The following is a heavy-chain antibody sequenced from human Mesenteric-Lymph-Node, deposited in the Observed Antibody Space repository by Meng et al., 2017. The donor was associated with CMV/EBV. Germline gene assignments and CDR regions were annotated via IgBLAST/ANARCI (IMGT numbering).Heavy chain of an antibody. J-gene: IGHJ5*02. D-gene: IGHD7-27*01. CDR2: ISHSEYT. Sequence: GSLRLSCTVSAYSISNGYYWGWIRQPPGKGLDWIGIISHSEYTDYNPSLKSRITISVDTSKNQFSLKVNSVTAADTAVYYCAAANWGELGWFDPWGQGTLVTVSS. CDR1: AYSISNGYY. V-gene: IGHV4-38-2*02. CDR3: AAANWGELGWFDP.